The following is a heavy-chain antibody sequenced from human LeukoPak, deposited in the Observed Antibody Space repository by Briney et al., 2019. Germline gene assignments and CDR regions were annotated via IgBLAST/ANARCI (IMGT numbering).Heavy chain of an antibody. CDR1: GYTFTSYG. CDR2: INAGNGYT. Sequence: GASVKVSCKASGYTFTSYGLNWVRQAPGQGLEWMGWINAGNGYTKYSQKFQGRVSITRDTSASTAHMELTSLRSEDTAIYYCARYGAVAADYWGQGTLVTVSS. D-gene: IGHD6-19*01. V-gene: IGHV1-3*01. CDR3: ARYGAVAADY. J-gene: IGHJ4*02.